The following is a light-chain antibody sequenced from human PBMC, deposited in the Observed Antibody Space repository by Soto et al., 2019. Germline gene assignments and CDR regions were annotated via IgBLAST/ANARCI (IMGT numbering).Light chain of an antibody. CDR3: CSYAGSSTYV. CDR1: SSDVGSYNL. Sequence: QSALTQPASVSGSPGQSITISCTGTSSDVGSYNLVSWYQQHPGKAPKVMIYEVSKRPSGVPNRCSGSKSGNTASLTISGLQAEDEADYYCCSYAGSSTYVFGTGTKVTVL. V-gene: IGLV2-23*02. CDR2: EVS. J-gene: IGLJ1*01.